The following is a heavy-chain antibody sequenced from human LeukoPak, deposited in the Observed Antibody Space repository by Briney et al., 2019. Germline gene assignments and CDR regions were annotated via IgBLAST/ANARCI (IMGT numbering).Heavy chain of an antibody. Sequence: GGSLRLSCAASGFIFSDYHMSWIRQAPGKGLEWISYISSSDNTIFYADSVKGRFTISRDNAKNSLYLQMNSLRAEDTAFYYCARDLTTVTSFDFGGQGTLVTVSS. CDR2: ISSSDNTI. CDR3: ARDLTTVTSFDF. D-gene: IGHD4-17*01. V-gene: IGHV3-11*01. CDR1: GFIFSDYH. J-gene: IGHJ4*02.